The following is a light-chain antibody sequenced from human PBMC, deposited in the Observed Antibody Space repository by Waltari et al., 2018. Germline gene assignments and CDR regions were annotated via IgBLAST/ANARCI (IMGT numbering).Light chain of an antibody. CDR2: SNS. CDR1: SSNIGKNS. V-gene: IGLV1-44*01. Sequence: QSVLTQPPSASGTPGQRVSISSSGSSSNIGKNSVNWYQQPPGTAPRLLIYSNSQRPSWVPDRLSGSKSGSSAAQAIRGLQSEDEADYYCGTWDDSLNGLFGGGTKLTVL. J-gene: IGLJ2*01. CDR3: GTWDDSLNGL.